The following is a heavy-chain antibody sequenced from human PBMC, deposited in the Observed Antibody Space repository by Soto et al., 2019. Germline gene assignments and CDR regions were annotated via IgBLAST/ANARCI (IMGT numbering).Heavy chain of an antibody. D-gene: IGHD3-10*01. V-gene: IGHV4-59*08. J-gene: IGHJ6*03. Sequence: KPSETLSLTCTVSGGSISSYYWSWIRQPPGKGLEWIGYIYYSGSTNYNPSLKSRVTISVDTSKNQFSLKLSSVTAADTAVYYCARTPRSGAYYYMDVWGKGTTVTVSS. CDR2: IYYSGST. CDR3: ARTPRSGAYYYMDV. CDR1: GGSISSYY.